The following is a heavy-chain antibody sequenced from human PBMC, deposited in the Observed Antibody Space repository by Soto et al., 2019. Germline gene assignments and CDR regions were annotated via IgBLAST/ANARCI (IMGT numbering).Heavy chain of an antibody. CDR3: AKLGGYTYGYYFHY. D-gene: IGHD5-18*01. CDR1: GFTFSSYA. CDR2: ISGSGGNT. J-gene: IGHJ4*02. Sequence: PGGSLRLSRAASGFTFSSYAMSWVRQAPGKGLEWVSGISGSGGNTYYADSVKGRFTISRDSSKNTLFMQMNSLRVEDTALYYCAKLGGYTYGYYFHYWGQGALVTVSS. V-gene: IGHV3-23*01.